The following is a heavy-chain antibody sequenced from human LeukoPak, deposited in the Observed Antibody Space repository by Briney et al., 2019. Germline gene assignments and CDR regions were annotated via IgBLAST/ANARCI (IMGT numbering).Heavy chain of an antibody. CDR2: ISSSGRTI. V-gene: IGHV3-11*04. Sequence: GGSLRLSCAASGFTFSDHYMSWIRQSPGKGLEYISYISSSGRTIYYADSVQGRFTISRDNAKNSLFLQMNSLRVEDTAVYYCARDLGVVVIDYWGQGTLVTVSS. D-gene: IGHD3-22*01. CDR1: GFTFSDHY. J-gene: IGHJ4*02. CDR3: ARDLGVVVIDY.